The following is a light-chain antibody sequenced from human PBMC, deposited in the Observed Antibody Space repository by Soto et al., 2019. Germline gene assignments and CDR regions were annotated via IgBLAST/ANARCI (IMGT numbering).Light chain of an antibody. V-gene: IGKV3-15*01. J-gene: IGKJ1*01. CDR1: QSVSTKF. CDR3: QHTLKWPPT. Sequence: IVLTQSPGTLSLSPGERAALSCRASQSVSTKFLAWYQQKPGQAPRLLIYDTSARAAGIPARFSGSGSATEFTLTISSLQSEDFALYYCQHTLKWPPTFGQGTKVDIK. CDR2: DTS.